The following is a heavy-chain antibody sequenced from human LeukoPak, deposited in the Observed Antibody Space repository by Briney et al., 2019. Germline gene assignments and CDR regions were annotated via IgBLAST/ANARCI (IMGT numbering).Heavy chain of an antibody. V-gene: IGHV5-51*01. CDR2: IYPGDSDT. J-gene: IGHJ4*02. D-gene: IGHD6-13*01. CDR1: GYSFTSYF. Sequence: GESLKISCKGSGYSFTSYFIAWVRQMPGKGLEWMGIIYPGDSDTKYSPSFQGQVTISADKSITTAYLQWSSLKAPDTAMYYCARSIAAATTYLDYFDNWGQGTLVTVSS. CDR3: ARSIAAATTYLDYFDN.